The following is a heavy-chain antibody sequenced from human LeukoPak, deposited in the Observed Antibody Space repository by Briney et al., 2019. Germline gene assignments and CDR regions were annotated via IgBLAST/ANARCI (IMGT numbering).Heavy chain of an antibody. CDR2: IYPGDSDT. V-gene: IGHV5-51*01. Sequence: GESLKISCKGSGYSFTSYWIGWARQMPGKGLEWMGIIYPGDSDTRYSPSFQGQVTISADKSISTAYLQWSSLKASDTAMYYCARHKWIQLWYQSAPFDYWGQGTLVTVSS. D-gene: IGHD5-18*01. J-gene: IGHJ4*02. CDR3: ARHKWIQLWYQSAPFDY. CDR1: GYSFTSYW.